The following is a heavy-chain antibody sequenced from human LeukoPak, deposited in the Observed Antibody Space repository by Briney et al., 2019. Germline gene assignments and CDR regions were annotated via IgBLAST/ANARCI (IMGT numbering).Heavy chain of an antibody. CDR2: ISAYNGNT. V-gene: IGHV1-18*04. D-gene: IGHD2-15*01. Sequence: ASVKVSCKASGYTFTSYGISWVRQAPEQGLEWMGWISAYNGNTNYAQKLQGRVTMTTDTSTSTAYMELRSLRSDDTAVYCCARSRLRGDWFDPWGQGTLVTVSS. CDR3: ARSRLRGDWFDP. J-gene: IGHJ5*02. CDR1: GYTFTSYG.